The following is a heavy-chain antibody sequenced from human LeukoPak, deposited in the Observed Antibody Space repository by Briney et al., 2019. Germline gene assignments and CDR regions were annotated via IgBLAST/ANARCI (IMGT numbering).Heavy chain of an antibody. CDR3: AKDSIWFGELLSGGMDV. Sequence: PGRSLRLSCAASGFTFSSYGMHWVRQAPGKGLEWVAVISYDGSNKYYADSVKGRFTISRDNSKNTLYLKMNSLRAEDTAVYYCAKDSIWFGELLSGGMDVWGQGTTVTVSS. CDR2: ISYDGSNK. J-gene: IGHJ6*02. D-gene: IGHD3-10*01. CDR1: GFTFSSYG. V-gene: IGHV3-30*18.